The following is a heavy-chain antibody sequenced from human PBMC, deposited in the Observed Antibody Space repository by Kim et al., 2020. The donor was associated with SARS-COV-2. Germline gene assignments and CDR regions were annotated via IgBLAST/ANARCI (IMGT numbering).Heavy chain of an antibody. Sequence: SPSFQGQVTISADKSISTAYLQWSSLKASDTAMYYCARTYSSGWYVTVDYWGQGTLVTVSS. D-gene: IGHD6-19*01. V-gene: IGHV5-51*01. J-gene: IGHJ4*02. CDR3: ARTYSSGWYVTVDY.